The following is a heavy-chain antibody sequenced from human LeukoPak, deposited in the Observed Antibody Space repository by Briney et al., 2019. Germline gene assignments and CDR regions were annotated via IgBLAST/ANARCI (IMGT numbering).Heavy chain of an antibody. D-gene: IGHD5/OR15-5a*01. CDR1: GGSISSYY. J-gene: IGHJ6*03. CDR2: IYYSGST. V-gene: IGHV4-59*01. Sequence: SETLSLTCTVSGGSISSYYWSWIRQPPGKGLEWIGYIYYSGSTNYNPSLKSRVTISVDTSKNQFSLKLSSVTAADTAVYYCARVGLHRGYYYYYYYMDVWGKGTTVTVSS. CDR3: ARVGLHRGYYYYYYYMDV.